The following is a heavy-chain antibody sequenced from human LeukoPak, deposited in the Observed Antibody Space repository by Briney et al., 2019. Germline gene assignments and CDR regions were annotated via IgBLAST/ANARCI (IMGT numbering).Heavy chain of an antibody. Sequence: ASVKVSCKASRYSFTGYYMHWVRQAPGQGLEWMGWISPRSGDTSYAQKFQGRVTMTRDTSINTVDMDLSGLTSDDTAVFYCARGREIHGGSDTKLDDYWGQGTLVTVSS. J-gene: IGHJ4*02. V-gene: IGHV1-2*02. D-gene: IGHD3-10*01. CDR1: RYSFTGYY. CDR2: ISPRSGDT. CDR3: ARGREIHGGSDTKLDDY.